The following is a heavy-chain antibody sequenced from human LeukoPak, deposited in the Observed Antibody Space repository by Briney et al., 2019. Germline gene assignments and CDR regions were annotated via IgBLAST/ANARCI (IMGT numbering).Heavy chain of an antibody. V-gene: IGHV4-39*07. CDR1: GGSISSSSYY. D-gene: IGHD2-8*01. J-gene: IGHJ6*03. CDR2: IYYSGST. CDR3: SSGLMYYYYMDV. Sequence: SETLSLTCTVSGGSISSSSYYWGWIRQPPGKGLEWIGSIYYSGSTYYNPSLKSRVTISVDTSKNQFSLKLSSVTAADTAVYYCSSGLMYYYYMDVWAKGPRSPSP.